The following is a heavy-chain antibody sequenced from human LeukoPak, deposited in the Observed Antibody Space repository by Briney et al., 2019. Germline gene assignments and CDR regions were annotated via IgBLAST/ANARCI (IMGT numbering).Heavy chain of an antibody. V-gene: IGHV4-34*01. Sequence: SETLSLTCAVYGGSFSGYYWSWIRQPPGKGLEWIGEINHSGSTNYNPSLKSRVTISVDTSKNQFSLKLGSVTAADTAVYYCARGKMRKDYWGQGTLVTVSS. J-gene: IGHJ4*02. CDR3: ARGKMRKDY. CDR1: GGSFSGYY. D-gene: IGHD5-24*01. CDR2: INHSGST.